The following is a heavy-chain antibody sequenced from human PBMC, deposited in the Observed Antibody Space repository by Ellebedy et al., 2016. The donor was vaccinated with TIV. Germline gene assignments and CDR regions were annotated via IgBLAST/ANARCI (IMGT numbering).Heavy chain of an antibody. D-gene: IGHD1-7*01. CDR3: ARDRWNYLQLKTSLNY. CDR2: ISYDGDNK. J-gene: IGHJ4*02. CDR1: GFTFSDYA. Sequence: PGGSLRLSCAASGFTFSDYAMHWVRQAPGKGLEWVAVISYDGDNKDLADSVKGRFTLSRDNSKNTLYLQMNSLRAEDTAVYYYARDRWNYLQLKTSLNYWGQGALVTVSS. V-gene: IGHV3-30-3*01.